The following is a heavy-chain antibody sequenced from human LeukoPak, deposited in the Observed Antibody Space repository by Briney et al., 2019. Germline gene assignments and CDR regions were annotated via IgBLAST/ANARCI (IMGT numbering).Heavy chain of an antibody. D-gene: IGHD1-1*01. J-gene: IGHJ3*02. CDR1: GYTFTGYY. CDR3: ASQLDPRGAFDI. CDR2: INPNSGGT. V-gene: IGHV1-2*02. Sequence: GASVKVSCKASGYTFTGYYMHWVRQAPGQGLEWMGWINPNSGGTNYAQKLQGRVTMTTDTSTSTAYMELRSLRSGDTAVYYCASQLDPRGAFDIWGQGTMVTVSS.